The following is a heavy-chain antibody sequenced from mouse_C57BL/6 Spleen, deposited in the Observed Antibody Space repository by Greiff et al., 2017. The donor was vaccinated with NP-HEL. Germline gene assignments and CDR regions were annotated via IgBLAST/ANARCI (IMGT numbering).Heavy chain of an antibody. D-gene: IGHD2-14*01. J-gene: IGHJ1*03. CDR1: GYTFTGYW. CDR3: ARRVRPYWYFDV. Sequence: VQLQQSGAELMKPGASVKLSCKATGYTFTGYWIEWVKQRPGHGLEWIGEILPGSGSTNYNEKFKGKATFTADISSNTAYMQLSSLTTEDSAIYYCARRVRPYWYFDVWGTGTTVTVSS. CDR2: ILPGSGST. V-gene: IGHV1-9*01.